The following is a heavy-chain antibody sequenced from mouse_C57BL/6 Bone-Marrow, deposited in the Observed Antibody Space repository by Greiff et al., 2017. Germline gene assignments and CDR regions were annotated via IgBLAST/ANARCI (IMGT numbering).Heavy chain of an antibody. V-gene: IGHV1S29*02. CDR3: ARELGFAF. Sequence: VQLQQSGPELVKPGASVKISCKASGYTFTAYNIHWVKQTPGKSLEWIGYIYPYNGGTGYNQKFKSKATVTVDKSSSTAFMELRSLTSEDSAVYCCARELGFAFWGRGTRVTVSA. J-gene: IGHJ3*01. CDR1: GYTFTAYN. CDR2: IYPYNGGT.